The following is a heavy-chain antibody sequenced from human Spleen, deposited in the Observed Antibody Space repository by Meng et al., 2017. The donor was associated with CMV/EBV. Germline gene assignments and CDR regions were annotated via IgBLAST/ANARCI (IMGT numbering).Heavy chain of an antibody. CDR2: IKQDGSEK. V-gene: IGHV3-7*01. D-gene: IGHD4-17*01. CDR3: AREAYGDYLDY. J-gene: IGHJ4*02. Sequence: GGSLRLSCAASGFTFSSYWMSWDRQAPGKGLEWVANIKQDGSEKYYVDSVKGRFTISRDNAKNSLYLQMNSLRAEDTAVYYCAREAYGDYLDYWGQGTLVTVSS. CDR1: GFTFSSYW.